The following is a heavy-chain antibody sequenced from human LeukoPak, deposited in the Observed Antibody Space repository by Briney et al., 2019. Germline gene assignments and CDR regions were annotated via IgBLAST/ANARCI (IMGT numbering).Heavy chain of an antibody. CDR1: GGSFSGYY. V-gene: IGHV4-34*01. Sequence: PSETLSLTCAVYGGSFSGYYWSWIRQPPGKGLEWIGEINHSGSTNYNPSLKSRVTISVDTSKNQFSLKLSSVTAADTAVYYCARVGGRYGSGSYYMPKWVDYWGQGTLVTVSS. D-gene: IGHD3-10*01. CDR2: INHSGST. CDR3: ARVGGRYGSGSYYMPKWVDY. J-gene: IGHJ4*02.